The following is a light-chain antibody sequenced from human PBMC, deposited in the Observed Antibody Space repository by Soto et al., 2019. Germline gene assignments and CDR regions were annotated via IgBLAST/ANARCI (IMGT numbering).Light chain of an antibody. CDR3: AAWDDSLNGWV. CDR2: SDN. Sequence: QSVLTQPPSASGTPGQRVTISCSGSSSNIGSNTVNWYQQVPGMAPKLLIYSDNKWPSGVPDRFSGSKSGTSASLAISGLQSEDEADYYCAAWDDSLNGWVFGGGTKLTVL. V-gene: IGLV1-44*01. CDR1: SSNIGSNT. J-gene: IGLJ3*02.